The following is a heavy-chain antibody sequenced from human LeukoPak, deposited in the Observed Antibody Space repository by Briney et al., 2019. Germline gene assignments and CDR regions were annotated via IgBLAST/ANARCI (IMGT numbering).Heavy chain of an antibody. V-gene: IGHV3-30*19. CDR1: GFTFSSYG. Sequence: GGSLRLSCAASGFTFSSYGMHWVRQAPGKGLEWVAVISYDGSNKYYADSVKGRFTISRDNSKNTLYLQMNSLRAEDTAVYYCARDKDTAMVLLDYWGQGTLVTVSS. CDR2: ISYDGSNK. CDR3: ARDKDTAMVLLDY. D-gene: IGHD5-18*01. J-gene: IGHJ4*02.